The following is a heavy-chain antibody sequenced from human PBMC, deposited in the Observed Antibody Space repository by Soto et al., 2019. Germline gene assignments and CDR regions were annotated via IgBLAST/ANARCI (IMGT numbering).Heavy chain of an antibody. D-gene: IGHD6-13*01. Sequence: GGSLRLSCAASGFTFSNYVMGWVRQAPGKGLEWLSSITSSGVNTYYADSVKGRFSISRDNSKNTLFLQMNSLRAEDTAVYYCARHPERIAQIGWFDPWGQGTLVTVSS. V-gene: IGHV3-23*01. J-gene: IGHJ5*02. CDR1: GFTFSNYV. CDR3: ARHPERIAQIGWFDP. CDR2: ITSSGVNT.